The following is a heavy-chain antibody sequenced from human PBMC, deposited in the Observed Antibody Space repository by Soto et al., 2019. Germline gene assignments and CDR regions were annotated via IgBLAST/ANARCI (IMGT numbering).Heavy chain of an antibody. CDR3: ARPKDSSGWYVGYFDY. Sequence: EASVKVSCKASGYTFTSYGISWVRQAPGQGLEWMGWISAYNGNTNYAQKLQGRVTMTTDTSTSTAYMELRSLRSDDTAVYYCARPKDSSGWYVGYFDYWGQGTLVTVSS. J-gene: IGHJ4*02. CDR2: ISAYNGNT. D-gene: IGHD6-19*01. V-gene: IGHV1-18*01. CDR1: GYTFTSYG.